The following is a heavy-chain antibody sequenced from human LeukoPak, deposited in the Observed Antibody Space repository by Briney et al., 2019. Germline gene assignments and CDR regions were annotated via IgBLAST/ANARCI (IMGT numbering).Heavy chain of an antibody. D-gene: IGHD3-3*01. CDR3: ARGVTRITIFGVAPGWYFDY. CDR1: GGSISSGDYY. CDR2: IYYSGST. Sequence: PSETLSLTCTVSGGSISSGDYYWSWIRQPPGKGLEWIGYIYYSGSTTYNPSLKSRVTISVDTSKNQFSLKLSSVTAADTAVYYCARGVTRITIFGVAPGWYFDYWGQGTLVTVSS. V-gene: IGHV4-30-4*01. J-gene: IGHJ4*02.